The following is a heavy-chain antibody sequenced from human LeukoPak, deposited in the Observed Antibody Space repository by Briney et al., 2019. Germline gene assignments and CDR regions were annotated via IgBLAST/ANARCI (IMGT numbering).Heavy chain of an antibody. CDR1: GFTFSSNW. D-gene: IGHD1-1*01. J-gene: IGHJ4*02. CDR2: INTGGSQR. Sequence: GGSLRLSCAASGFTFSSNWMTWVRQAPGKGLEWVANINTGGSQRDCVDSLKGRFTISRDNDKNSLYLQMNNLRAEDTAVYYCARHPNWNFDSWGQGTLVTVSS. CDR3: ARHPNWNFDS. V-gene: IGHV3-7*01.